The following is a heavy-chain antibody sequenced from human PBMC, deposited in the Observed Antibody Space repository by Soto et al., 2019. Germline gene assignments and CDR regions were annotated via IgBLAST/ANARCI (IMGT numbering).Heavy chain of an antibody. CDR1: GGSISSYY. D-gene: IGHD6-13*01. CDR3: AREAAAGLNLDY. CDR2: IYYSGST. Sequence: PSETLSLTCTVSGGSISSYYWSWIRQPPGKGLEWIGYIYYSGSTNYNPSLKSRVTISVDTSKNQFSLKLSSVTAADTAVYYCAREAAAGLNLDYWGQGTLVTVSS. J-gene: IGHJ4*02. V-gene: IGHV4-59*12.